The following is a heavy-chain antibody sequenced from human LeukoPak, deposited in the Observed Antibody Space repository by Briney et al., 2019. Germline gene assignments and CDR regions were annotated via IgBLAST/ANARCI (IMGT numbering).Heavy chain of an antibody. CDR2: INHSGST. V-gene: IGHV4-34*01. CDR1: GGSFSGYY. D-gene: IGHD2-2*03. Sequence: SETLSLTCAVYGGSFSGYYWSWIRQPPGKGLEWIGEINHSGSTNYNPSLKSRVTISVDTSKNQFSLKLSSVTAADTAVYYCARRLGYCSSTSCYAFDYWGQGTLVTVSS. CDR3: ARRLGYCSSTSCYAFDY. J-gene: IGHJ4*02.